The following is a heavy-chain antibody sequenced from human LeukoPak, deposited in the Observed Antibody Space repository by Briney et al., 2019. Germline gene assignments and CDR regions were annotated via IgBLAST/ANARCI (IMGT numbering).Heavy chain of an antibody. CDR2: INPNSGGT. D-gene: IGHD7-27*01. CDR3: ARDGNWGSLRGAFDI. CDR1: GYTFTVYY. Sequence: ASVKPSCKASGYTFTVYYMHWVRQAPGQGLEWMGWINPNSGGTNYAQNFQGRVTMTRDTSISTAYMELSRLRSDDTAVYHCARDGNWGSLRGAFDIWGQGTMATVSS. V-gene: IGHV1-2*02. J-gene: IGHJ3*02.